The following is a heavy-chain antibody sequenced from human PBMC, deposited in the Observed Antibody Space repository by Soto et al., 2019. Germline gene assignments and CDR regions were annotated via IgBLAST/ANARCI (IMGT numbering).Heavy chain of an antibody. Sequence: ASLNYSFNASSYTSTLYSMHWKLKAPGQRLEWMGWINAGNGNTKYSQKFQGRVTITRDTSASTAYMELSSLRSEDTAVYYCARSTHAYSSSWY. CDR2: INAGNGNT. CDR3: ARSTHAYSSSWY. CDR1: SYTSTLYS. V-gene: IGHV1-3*01. J-gene: IGHJ2*01. D-gene: IGHD6-13*01.